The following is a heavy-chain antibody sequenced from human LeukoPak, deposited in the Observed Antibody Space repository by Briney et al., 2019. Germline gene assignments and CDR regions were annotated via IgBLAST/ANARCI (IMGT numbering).Heavy chain of an antibody. CDR2: VSGSGGST. V-gene: IGHV3-23*01. CDR3: AKRGTTMEKEGFDY. CDR1: GFSVSDNF. D-gene: IGHD5-18*01. Sequence: GGSLRLSCAASGFSVSDNFMSWVRQAPGKGLEWVSAVSGSGGSTYYADSVKGRFTISRDNSKNTLYLQMNSLRAEDTAVYYCAKRGTTMEKEGFDYWGQGTLVTVSS. J-gene: IGHJ4*02.